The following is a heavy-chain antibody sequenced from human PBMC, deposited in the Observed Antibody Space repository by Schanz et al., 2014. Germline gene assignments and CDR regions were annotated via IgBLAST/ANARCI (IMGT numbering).Heavy chain of an antibody. V-gene: IGHV3-53*01. J-gene: IGHJ3*01. CDR2: IYINAGNT. CDR3: ARDEGRDGYNLAFDV. D-gene: IGHD5-12*01. CDR1: GFTVSSNY. Sequence: EVQLVESGGGLIQPGESLRLYCAVSGFTVSSNYMSWVRQAPGTGPEWVSTIYINAGNTCYADSVKGPFIISRDSSKNTLCLQTNSLRPEYTAIYFCARDEGRDGYNLAFDVWGQGTLVTVSS.